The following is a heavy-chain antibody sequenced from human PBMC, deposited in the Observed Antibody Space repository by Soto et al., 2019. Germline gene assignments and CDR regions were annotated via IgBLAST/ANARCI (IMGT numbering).Heavy chain of an antibody. CDR2: IIPIFGTA. CDR3: ASRSDSSVVYWFDT. J-gene: IGHJ5*02. CDR1: GGTFSSYA. Sequence: ASVKVSCKASGGTFSSYAISWVRQAPGQGLEWMGGIIPIFGTANYAQKFQGRVTITADKSTSTAYMELSSLRSEDTAVYYCASRSDSSVVYWFDTWGQGTLVTVSS. V-gene: IGHV1-69*06. D-gene: IGHD3-22*01.